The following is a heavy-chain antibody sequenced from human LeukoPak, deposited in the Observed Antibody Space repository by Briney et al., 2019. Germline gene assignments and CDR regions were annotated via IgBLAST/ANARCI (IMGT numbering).Heavy chain of an antibody. CDR1: GFTFSSYA. CDR2: ITGSGGST. Sequence: GGSLRLSCAASGFTFSSYAMSWVRQAPGKGLEWVSDITGSGGSTHHADSVKGRFIISRDNSKNTLYLQMNSLRAEDTAVYYCAKWAVSGRGFDYWGQGTLVTVSS. J-gene: IGHJ4*02. D-gene: IGHD6-19*01. V-gene: IGHV3-23*01. CDR3: AKWAVSGRGFDY.